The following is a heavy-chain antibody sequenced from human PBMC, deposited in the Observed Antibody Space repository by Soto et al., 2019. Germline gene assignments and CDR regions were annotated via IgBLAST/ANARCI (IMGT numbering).Heavy chain of an antibody. J-gene: IGHJ4*02. CDR1: GYTFSNFG. V-gene: IGHV1-18*01. D-gene: IGHD3-3*01. CDR2: ISPSNGQT. Sequence: QVQLVQSGTEVKKPGASVKVSCKASGYTFSNFGLSWVRQAPGQGRAWMGWISPSNGQTIYAQNFHGRVTMTTDTSTATAHMELRSLISDDTAVYYCARVIMIFGVANLGSYFDYWGQGTRVTVSA. CDR3: ARVIMIFGVANLGSYFDY.